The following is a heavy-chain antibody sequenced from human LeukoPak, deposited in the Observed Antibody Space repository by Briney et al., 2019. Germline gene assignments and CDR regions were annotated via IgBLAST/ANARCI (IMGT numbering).Heavy chain of an antibody. Sequence: ASVKVSCKASGYTFTSYGISWVRQAPGQGLEWMGWISAYNGNTNYAQKFQGRVTITADESTSTAYMELSSLRSEDTAVYYCARASVVVVPAAMGVGFDPWGQGTLVTVSS. CDR2: ISAYNGNT. CDR3: ARASVVVVPAAMGVGFDP. CDR1: GYTFTSYG. J-gene: IGHJ5*02. V-gene: IGHV1-18*01. D-gene: IGHD2-2*01.